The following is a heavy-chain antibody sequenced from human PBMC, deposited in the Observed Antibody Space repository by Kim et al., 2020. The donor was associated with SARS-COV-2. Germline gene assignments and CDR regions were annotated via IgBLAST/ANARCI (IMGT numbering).Heavy chain of an antibody. Sequence: GGSLRLSCGASGVTFSNYGMSWVRQAPGKGLEWVSGISGSGHYTYYADTVKGRFTISRANSNNTLYLQMNSLRVEETAVYYCAKDRSAADNAYYYGVDVWGQGTMVTVSS. CDR3: AKDRSAADNAYYYGVDV. CDR2: ISGSGHYT. CDR1: GVTFSNYG. J-gene: IGHJ6*02. D-gene: IGHD6-13*01. V-gene: IGHV3-23*01.